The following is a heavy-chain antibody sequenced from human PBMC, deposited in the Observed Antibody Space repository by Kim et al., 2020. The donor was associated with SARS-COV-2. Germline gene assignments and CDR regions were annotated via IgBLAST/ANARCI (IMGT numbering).Heavy chain of an antibody. D-gene: IGHD3-22*01. CDR3: ARDLEPSDRYYYDSSGYLFDF. J-gene: IGHJ4*02. CDR2: TYYRSKWYN. Sequence: SQTLSLTCAISGDSVSSNSAAWNWIRQSPSRGLEWLGRTYYRSKWYNDYAVSVKSRITINPDTSKNQFSLQLNSVTPEDTAVYYCARDLEPSDRYYYDSSGYLFDFWGQGTLVTVSS. CDR1: GDSVSSNSAA. V-gene: IGHV6-1*01.